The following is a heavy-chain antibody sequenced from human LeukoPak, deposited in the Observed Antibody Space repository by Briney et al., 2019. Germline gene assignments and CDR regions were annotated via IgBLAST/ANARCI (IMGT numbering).Heavy chain of an antibody. J-gene: IGHJ4*02. D-gene: IGHD6-19*01. V-gene: IGHV3-23*01. Sequence: PGGSLRLSCLGSGFGFSNYWMTWLRQAPGEGLEWVSAISGSGGSTYYADSVKGRFTISRDNSKNTLYLQMNSLRAEDTAVYYCAKFWVAGLKTFDYWGQGTLVTVSS. CDR1: GFGFSNYW. CDR3: AKFWVAGLKTFDY. CDR2: ISGSGGST.